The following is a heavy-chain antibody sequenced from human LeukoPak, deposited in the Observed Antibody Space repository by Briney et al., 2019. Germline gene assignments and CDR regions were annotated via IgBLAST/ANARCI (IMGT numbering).Heavy chain of an antibody. D-gene: IGHD2-21*01. V-gene: IGHV1-2*02. CDR1: GYTFTGHY. CDR2: INPNSGGT. J-gene: IGHJ6*03. CDR3: ARLWSLGYYYYMDV. Sequence: ASVKVSCKASGYTFTGHYMHWVRQAPGQGLEGMGWINPNSGGTNYAQKFQGRVTMTRDTSISTAYMELSRLRSDDTAVYYCARLWSLGYYYYMDVWGKGTTVTISS.